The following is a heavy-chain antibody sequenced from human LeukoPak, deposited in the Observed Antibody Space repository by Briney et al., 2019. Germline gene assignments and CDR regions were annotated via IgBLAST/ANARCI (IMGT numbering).Heavy chain of an antibody. CDR2: IYTSGST. J-gene: IGHJ4*02. Sequence: SETLSLTCTVSGGSISSYYWSWIRQPPGKGLEWIGRIYTSGSTNYNPSLKSRVTMSVDTSKNQFSLKLSSVTAADTAVYYCARLWPDYYDSRGYSDYWGQGTLVTVSS. D-gene: IGHD3-22*01. CDR1: GGSISSYY. V-gene: IGHV4-4*07. CDR3: ARLWPDYYDSRGYSDY.